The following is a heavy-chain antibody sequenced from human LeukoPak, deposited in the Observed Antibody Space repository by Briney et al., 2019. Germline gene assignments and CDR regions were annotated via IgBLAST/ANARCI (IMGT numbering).Heavy chain of an antibody. CDR2: INSDGSST. CDR1: GFTFSSYW. Sequence: PGGSLRHSCATSGFTFSSYWMHWVRQAPGKGLVWVSRINSDGSSTSYADSVKGRFTISRDNAKNTLYLQMNSLRAEDTAVYYCARVLDCGGDCYSYWGQGTLVTVSS. J-gene: IGHJ4*02. V-gene: IGHV3-74*01. CDR3: ARVLDCGGDCYSY. D-gene: IGHD2-21*02.